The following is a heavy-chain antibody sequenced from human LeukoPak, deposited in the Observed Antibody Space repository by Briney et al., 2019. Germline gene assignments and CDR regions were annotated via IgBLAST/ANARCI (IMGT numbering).Heavy chain of an antibody. D-gene: IGHD6-19*01. CDR3: ARIAVAGRNWIDY. J-gene: IGHJ4*02. Sequence: SETLSLTCTVSGGSISSGSYYWSWIRQPAGKGLEWIGRIYTSGSTNYNPSLKSRVTISVDTSKNQFSLKLSSVTAADTAVYYCARIAVAGRNWIDYWGQGTLVTVSS. V-gene: IGHV4-61*02. CDR2: IYTSGST. CDR1: GGSISSGSYY.